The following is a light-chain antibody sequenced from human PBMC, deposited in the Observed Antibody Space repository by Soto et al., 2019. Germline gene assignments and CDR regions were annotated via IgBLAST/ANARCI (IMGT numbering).Light chain of an antibody. V-gene: IGKV3-20*01. J-gene: IGKJ1*01. CDR1: KSVGSDF. Sequence: EIVLTQSPGTLSLSPGEGATLSCRASKSVGSDFLAWYQQRPGQPPRIPIFGASGRAAGIPDRFSGSGSGTAFTLAISRLEPEDFAVYYCQQYGSLSWAFGQGTKLEI. CDR3: QQYGSLSWA. CDR2: GAS.